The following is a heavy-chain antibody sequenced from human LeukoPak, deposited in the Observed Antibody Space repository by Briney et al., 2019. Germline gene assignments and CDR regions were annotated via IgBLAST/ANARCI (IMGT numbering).Heavy chain of an antibody. CDR3: ARDTRNAFDI. J-gene: IGHJ3*02. Sequence: GSLRLSCAAPGTIFSGYWMHWVRQAPGKGLVWVSCISSDGSTTRYADSVTGRFTISRDNAKNTVYAQMNSLRDEDTAVYYCARDTRNAFDIWGQGTMVTVSS. CDR1: GTIFSGYW. CDR2: ISSDGSTT. V-gene: IGHV3-74*01.